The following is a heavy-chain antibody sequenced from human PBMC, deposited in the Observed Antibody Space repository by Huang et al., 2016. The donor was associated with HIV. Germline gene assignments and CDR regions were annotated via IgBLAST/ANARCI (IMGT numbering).Heavy chain of an antibody. CDR3: ARLDTARNYYYYGLDV. J-gene: IGHJ6*02. D-gene: IGHD5-18*01. Sequence: EEQLVQSGAEVKKPGESLKISCEGSGYSFAKYWIGWVRQTPGKGLEWMGSLYPDDPDTRYSPSFQGQVSISADKSISTAYLQWSSLKASDTAMYYCARLDTARNYYYYGLDVWGQGTSVIVSS. CDR1: GYSFAKYW. V-gene: IGHV5-51*01. CDR2: LYPDDPDT.